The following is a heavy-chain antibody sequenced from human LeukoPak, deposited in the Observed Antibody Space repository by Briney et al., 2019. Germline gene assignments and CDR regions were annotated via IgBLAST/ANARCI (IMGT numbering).Heavy chain of an antibody. J-gene: IGHJ4*02. Sequence: GGSLRLSCAASGFTFSSSGMHWVRQAPGKGLEWVAVIWYDGSNKYYADSVKGRFTISRDNSKNTLYLQMNSLRAEDTAVYYCARDTAVEKFDYWGQGTLVTVSS. CDR1: GFTFSSSG. CDR3: ARDTAVEKFDY. CDR2: IWYDGSNK. V-gene: IGHV3-33*01. D-gene: IGHD6-19*01.